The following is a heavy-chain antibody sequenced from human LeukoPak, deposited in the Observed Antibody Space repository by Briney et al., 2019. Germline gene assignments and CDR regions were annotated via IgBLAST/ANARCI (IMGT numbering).Heavy chain of an antibody. Sequence: GGSLRLSCAASGVTFSSYAMHWVRQAPGKGLEYVSAISSNGGSTYYANSVKGRFTISRDNSKNTLYLQMGSLRAEDMAVYYCAGSSSSGWYYYYMDVWGKGTTVTVSS. V-gene: IGHV3-64*01. J-gene: IGHJ6*03. CDR2: ISSNGGST. CDR3: AGSSSSGWYYYYMDV. CDR1: GVTFSSYA. D-gene: IGHD6-6*01.